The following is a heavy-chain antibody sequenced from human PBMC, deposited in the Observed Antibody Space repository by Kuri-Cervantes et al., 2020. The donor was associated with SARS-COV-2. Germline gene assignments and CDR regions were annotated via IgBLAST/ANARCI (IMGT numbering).Heavy chain of an antibody. Sequence: GGSLRLSCAASGFTFSSYSMNWVRQAPGKGLEWVSSISSSSSYIYYADSVKGRFTISRDNAKDSLDLQMNSLRAEDTAIYYCVRDHDFWSGYSTGPLDYWGQGTLVTVSS. CDR3: VRDHDFWSGYSTGPLDY. CDR2: ISSSSSYI. J-gene: IGHJ4*02. D-gene: IGHD3-3*01. V-gene: IGHV3-21*01. CDR1: GFTFSSYS.